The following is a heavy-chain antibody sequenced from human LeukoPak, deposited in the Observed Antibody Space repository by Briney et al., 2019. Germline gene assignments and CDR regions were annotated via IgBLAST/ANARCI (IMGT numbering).Heavy chain of an antibody. D-gene: IGHD2-2*01. CDR3: AKGIVPAATHFLDF. CDR1: GFTFSSYA. V-gene: IGHV3-23*01. Sequence: GGSLRLSCAASGFTFSSYAMSWVRQAPGKGLEWVSAISGSGGSTYYADSVKGRFTISRGNSKNTLYLQMNSLRAEDTAVYYCAKGIVPAATHFLDFWGQGTLVTVSS. CDR2: ISGSGGST. J-gene: IGHJ4*02.